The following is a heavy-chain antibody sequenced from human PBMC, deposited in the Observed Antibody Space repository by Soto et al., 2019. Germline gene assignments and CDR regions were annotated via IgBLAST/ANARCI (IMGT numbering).Heavy chain of an antibody. D-gene: IGHD4-17*01. CDR1: GFIFDEYA. Sequence: EVQLVESGGGLVQPGRSLRLSCAASGFIFDEYAMHWVRQAPGKGLEWVSSISWNSGNIGYADSVKCRFTISRDNAKNSLYLQMNSVRGEDTALYYCAKGASTTVFAFNDYWGQGTLVTVSS. V-gene: IGHV3-9*01. CDR3: AKGASTTVFAFNDY. J-gene: IGHJ4*02. CDR2: ISWNSGNI.